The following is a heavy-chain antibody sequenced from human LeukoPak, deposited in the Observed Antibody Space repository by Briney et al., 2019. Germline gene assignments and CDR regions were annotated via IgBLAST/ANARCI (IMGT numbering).Heavy chain of an antibody. D-gene: IGHD1-26*01. V-gene: IGHV1-46*01. CDR1: GYTFTSYY. CDR3: ARDNSVGDNAWWFDP. Sequence: EASVKVSCKASGYTFTSYYMHWVRQAPGQGLEWMGLINPTGGSTGYAQKFQGRVTMTRDMSTSTDYMELSSLRSEDTDIYYCARDNSVGDNAWWFDPWGQGTLVTVSS. J-gene: IGHJ5*02. CDR2: INPTGGST.